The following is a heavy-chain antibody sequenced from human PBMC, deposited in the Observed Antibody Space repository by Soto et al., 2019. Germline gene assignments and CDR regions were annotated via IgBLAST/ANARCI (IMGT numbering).Heavy chain of an antibody. CDR2: IIPIFGSA. CDR3: AKDGGKDVYFGNWFDP. J-gene: IGHJ5*02. Sequence: QVQLVQSGAEVKKPGSSVKVSCKASGGTFSNYDITWVRQAPGQGLEWLGRIIPIFGSANYAQKFQGRVTITAHESTSTAYTELSSLRSDDTAVYYGAKDGGKDVYFGNWFDPWGQGTLVTVSS. V-gene: IGHV1-69*15. D-gene: IGHD1-26*01. CDR1: GGTFSNYD.